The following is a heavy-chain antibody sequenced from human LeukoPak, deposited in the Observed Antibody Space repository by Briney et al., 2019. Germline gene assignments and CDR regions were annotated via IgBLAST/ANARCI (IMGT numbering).Heavy chain of an antibody. CDR1: GFTFSSYI. V-gene: IGHV3-48*04. CDR2: ITNGGSTI. D-gene: IGHD3-9*01. Sequence: GGSLRLSCAASGFTFSSYIMNWVRQAPGKGLEWVSYITNGGSTIHHADSVKGRFTISRDNAKKTLYLQMNSLRAEDTAVYYCARSIGLTGGGVDVWGQGTTVTVSS. J-gene: IGHJ6*02. CDR3: ARSIGLTGGGVDV.